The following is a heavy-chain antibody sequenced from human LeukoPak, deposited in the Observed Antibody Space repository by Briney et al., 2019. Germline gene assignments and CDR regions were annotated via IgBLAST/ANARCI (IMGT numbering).Heavy chain of an antibody. D-gene: IGHD3/OR15-3a*01. J-gene: IGHJ4*02. CDR2: IKSKADGGTT. Sequence: GGSLRLSCAASGFTFTNAWMSWVRQAPGKGLEWVGRIKSKADGGTTDYAPPVKGRFTISRDDSENTLFLQMNSLKTEDTAVYYCAKDRWTDLPEYFDYWGQGTLVTVSS. CDR1: GFTFTNAW. CDR3: AKDRWTDLPEYFDY. V-gene: IGHV3-15*01.